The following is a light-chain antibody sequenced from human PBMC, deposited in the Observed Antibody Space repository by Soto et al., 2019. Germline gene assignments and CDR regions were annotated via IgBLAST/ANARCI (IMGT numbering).Light chain of an antibody. CDR3: QQYGSSLTWT. CDR2: GAS. V-gene: IGKV3-20*01. CDR1: QSVSSNY. Sequence: VLTQYPGSPCLSPGDGATLSCGASQSVSSNYLALYQQKPGQAPRLLIYGASSRATGIPDRFSGSGSGTDFTLTISRLEPEDFAVYYGQQYGSSLTWTFGQGTKVDI. J-gene: IGKJ1*01.